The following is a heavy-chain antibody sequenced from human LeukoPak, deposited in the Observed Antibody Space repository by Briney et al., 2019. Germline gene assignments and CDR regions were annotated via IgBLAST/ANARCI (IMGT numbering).Heavy chain of an antibody. D-gene: IGHD4-23*01. V-gene: IGHV1-2*02. Sequence: ASVKVSCKASGYTFTGYYMHLVRQAPGQGLEWMGWINPNSGGTNYAQKFQGRVTMTRDTSISTAYMELSRLRSDDTAVYYCARPISTVVRRNAFDIWGQGTMVTVSS. CDR3: ARPISTVVRRNAFDI. J-gene: IGHJ3*02. CDR1: GYTFTGYY. CDR2: INPNSGGT.